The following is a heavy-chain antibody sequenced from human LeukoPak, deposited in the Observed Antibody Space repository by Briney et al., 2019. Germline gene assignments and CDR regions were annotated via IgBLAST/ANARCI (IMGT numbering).Heavy chain of an antibody. J-gene: IGHJ4*02. CDR3: ARRGRDGYNPFEY. CDR1: GYSFTSYW. CDR2: IYPGDSDT. V-gene: IGHV5-51*01. D-gene: IGHD5-24*01. Sequence: GESLKISCKGSGYSFTSYWIGWVRQMPGKGLEGMGIIYPGDSDTRYSPSFQGQVTISVDKSTSTAYLQWSSLKASDTAMYYCARRGRDGYNPFEYWGQGTLVTVSS.